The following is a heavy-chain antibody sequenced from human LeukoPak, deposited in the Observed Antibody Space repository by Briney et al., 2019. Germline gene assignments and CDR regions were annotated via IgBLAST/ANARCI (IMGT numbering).Heavy chain of an antibody. CDR2: INAGNGNT. V-gene: IGHV1-3*01. D-gene: IGHD6-19*01. CDR1: GYTFTSYA. CDR3: ARDGRIAVAGTLAY. Sequence: ASVKVSCKASGYTFTSYAMHWVRQAPGQRLEWMGWINAGNGNTKYSQKFQGRVTITRDTSASTAYMELSSLRSEDTAVYYCARDGRIAVAGTLAYWGQGTLVTVSS. J-gene: IGHJ4*02.